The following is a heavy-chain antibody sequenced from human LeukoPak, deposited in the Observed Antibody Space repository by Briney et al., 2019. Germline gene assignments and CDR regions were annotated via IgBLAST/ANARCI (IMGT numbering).Heavy chain of an antibody. J-gene: IGHJ4*02. V-gene: IGHV3-23*01. D-gene: IGHD1-7*01. CDR3: ARGGLELDY. Sequence: PGGSLRLSCAASGFTFSSYAMSWVRQAPGKGLEWVSVISGSGGSTYYGDSVKGRFTVSRDNPKNTLYLQMNSLRAEDTAVYYCARGGLELDYWGQGTLVTVSS. CDR2: ISGSGGST. CDR1: GFTFSSYA.